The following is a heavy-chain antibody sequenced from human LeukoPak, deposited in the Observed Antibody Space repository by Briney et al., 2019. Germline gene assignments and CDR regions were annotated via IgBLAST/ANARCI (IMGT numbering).Heavy chain of an antibody. Sequence: GGSLRLSCVASGFSFSTCAIHWVRQAPGKGLEWVAIIWSDGTNEKYANSVKGRFTISRDNAKNSLYLQLSSLRAEDTAVYYCARDHDFAFDNWGQGTLVTVSS. CDR1: GFSFSTCA. V-gene: IGHV3-33*01. CDR2: IWSDGTNE. D-gene: IGHD2-21*02. J-gene: IGHJ4*02. CDR3: ARDHDFAFDN.